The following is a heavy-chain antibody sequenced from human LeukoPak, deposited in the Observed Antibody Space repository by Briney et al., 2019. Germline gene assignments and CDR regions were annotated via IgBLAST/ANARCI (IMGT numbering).Heavy chain of an antibody. CDR1: GITFSSYW. V-gene: IGHV3-74*01. CDR3: AGFRREDPPH. J-gene: IGHJ4*02. CDR2: INSDGSST. Sequence: AGGSLRLSCAASGITFSSYWMHWVRQAPGKGLVWVSRINSDGSSTTYADSAKGRFTISRDNAKNTLYLQMNSLRAEDTAVYYCAGFRREDPPHWGQGTLVTVSS. D-gene: IGHD3-10*01.